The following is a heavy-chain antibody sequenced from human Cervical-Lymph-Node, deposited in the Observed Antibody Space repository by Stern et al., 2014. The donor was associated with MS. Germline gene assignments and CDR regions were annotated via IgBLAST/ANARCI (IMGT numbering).Heavy chain of an antibody. CDR1: GFTFSSYG. CDR2: IWYDGSNK. Sequence: QVQLVXSGGGVVQPGRSLRLSCAASGFTFSSYGMHWVRQAPGKGLEWVAVIWYDGSNKYYADSVKGRFTISRDNSKNTLYLQMNSLRAEDTAVYYCARDLPTGPVDYWGQGTLVTVSS. D-gene: IGHD1-1*01. J-gene: IGHJ4*02. V-gene: IGHV3-33*01. CDR3: ARDLPTGPVDY.